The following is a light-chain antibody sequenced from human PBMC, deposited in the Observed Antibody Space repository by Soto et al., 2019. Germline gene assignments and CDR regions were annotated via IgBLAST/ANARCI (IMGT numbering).Light chain of an antibody. CDR1: QSVSSNY. V-gene: IGKV3-20*01. CDR3: QHYVTSLTT. J-gene: IGKJ1*01. Sequence: EIVMTQSPATLSVSPGERATLSCRASQSVSSNYLAWYQQKPGQAPRLLIFGASIRVTGIPDRFIGSGSGTDFTLTISRLEPEDFALYYCQHYVTSLTTFGQWTKVDIK. CDR2: GAS.